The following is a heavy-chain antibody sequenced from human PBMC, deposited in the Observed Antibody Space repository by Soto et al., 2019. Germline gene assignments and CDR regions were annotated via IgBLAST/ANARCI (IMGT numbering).Heavy chain of an antibody. CDR2: IYYSGST. D-gene: IGHD3-3*01. J-gene: IGHJ6*03. CDR1: GGSISSYY. Sequence: PSETLSLTCTVSGGSISSYYWSWIRQPPGKGLEWIGYIYYSGSTNYNPSLKSRVTISVDTSKNQFSLKLSSVTAADTAVYYCARHKRLRFLENGYYYYMDVWGKGTTVTVSS. CDR3: ARHKRLRFLENGYYYYMDV. V-gene: IGHV4-59*08.